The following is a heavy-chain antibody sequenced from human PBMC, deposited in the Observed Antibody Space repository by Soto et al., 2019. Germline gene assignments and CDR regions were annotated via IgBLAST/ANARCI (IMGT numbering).Heavy chain of an antibody. Sequence: GGSLRLSCAASGFTFSSYAMSWVRQAPGKGLEWVSAISGSGGSTYYADSVKGRFTISRDNRKNMVYLQMDNLRADDTAVYFCAKSRPRATIFGVVINGFDYWGQGTLVTVSS. V-gene: IGHV3-23*01. D-gene: IGHD3-3*01. CDR2: ISGSGGST. CDR3: AKSRPRATIFGVVINGFDY. J-gene: IGHJ4*02. CDR1: GFTFSSYA.